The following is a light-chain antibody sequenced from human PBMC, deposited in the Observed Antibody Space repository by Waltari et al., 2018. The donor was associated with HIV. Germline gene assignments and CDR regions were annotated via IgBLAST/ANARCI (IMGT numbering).Light chain of an antibody. CDR2: KDS. CDR3: QSADSSGTHYV. V-gene: IGLV3-25*03. Sequence: SYELTQPPSVSVSPGQTARITCSGDELPKQYAYWYQQKPGQAPVGMIYKDSERPSGIPERFSGSSSGTTVTLTISVVQAEDEADYYCQSADSSGTHYVFGTGTKVTVL. CDR1: ELPKQY. J-gene: IGLJ1*01.